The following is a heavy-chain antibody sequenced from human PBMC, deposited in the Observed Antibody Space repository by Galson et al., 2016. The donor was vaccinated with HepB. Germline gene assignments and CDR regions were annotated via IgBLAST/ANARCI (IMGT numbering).Heavy chain of an antibody. J-gene: IGHJ1*01. CDR2: IHPAGSST. CDR3: ARGIAGIPGISH. D-gene: IGHD2-2*02. CDR1: GFGISAYW. Sequence: SLRLSCAASGFGISAYWMHWVRQAPGKGLVWISQIHPAGSSTNYADSVKGRFIISRDNAKNTVYLQLSSLRAEDTAVYYCARGIAGIPGISHWGQGTLVTASP. V-gene: IGHV3-74*01.